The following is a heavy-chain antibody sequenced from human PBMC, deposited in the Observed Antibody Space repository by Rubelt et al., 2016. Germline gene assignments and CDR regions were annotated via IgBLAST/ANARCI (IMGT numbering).Heavy chain of an antibody. Sequence: QLHLQESGPGLVKPSETLSLTCTVSNDSVSNNPYSGGWIRQFPGRGLEWIGNIYDNGNVDYNTSLKSRVTISVDKSKKKISRKLSSVTAADTAVYYCARGYNYGPQYDFWGQGTLVTVSS. D-gene: IGHD5-18*01. CDR2: IYDNGNV. V-gene: IGHV4-39*01. CDR1: NDSVSNNPYS. CDR3: ARGYNYGPQYDF. J-gene: IGHJ4*02.